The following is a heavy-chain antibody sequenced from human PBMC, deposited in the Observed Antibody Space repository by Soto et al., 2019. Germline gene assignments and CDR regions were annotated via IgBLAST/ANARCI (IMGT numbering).Heavy chain of an antibody. J-gene: IGHJ4*02. D-gene: IGHD3-10*01. Sequence: SETLSLTCSVSGGSIPSGGYYWSWVGQRPGKGLEWIGYIYFNENTYYNPSLKTRVTISVGTSKSQFSLKLNSVTAADSAVYYCARQITMVRGIDFWGPGISVTVSS. CDR3: ARQITMVRGIDF. CDR2: IYFNENT. V-gene: IGHV4-31*03. CDR1: GGSIPSGGYY.